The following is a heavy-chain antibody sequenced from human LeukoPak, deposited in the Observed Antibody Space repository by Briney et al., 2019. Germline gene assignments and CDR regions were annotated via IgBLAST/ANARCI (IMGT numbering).Heavy chain of an antibody. CDR1: GGTFSSYA. J-gene: IGHJ5*02. Sequence: SVKVSCKASGGTFSSYATSWVRQAPGQGLEWMGGIIPIFGTANYAQEFQGRVTITADESTSTAYMELSSLRSEDTAVYYCANSQLLYWTYWNWFGPWGQGTLVTVSS. V-gene: IGHV1-69*01. CDR3: ANSQLLYWTYWNWFGP. CDR2: IIPIFGTA. D-gene: IGHD2-2*02.